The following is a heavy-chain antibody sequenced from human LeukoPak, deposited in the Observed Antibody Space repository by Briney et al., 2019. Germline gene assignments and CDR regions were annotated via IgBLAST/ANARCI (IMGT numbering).Heavy chain of an antibody. CDR1: GFTFTTYG. CDR3: AKVKTGTTSALDY. J-gene: IGHJ4*02. V-gene: IGHV3-30*02. Sequence: TGGSLRLSCVASGFTFTTYGMYRVRQAPGKGLEWVAFIRYDGSNKYYTDSVKGRFTISRDNSKNTLYLQMNSLRADDTAVYYCAKVKTGTTSALDYRGQGTLVTVSS. CDR2: IRYDGSNK. D-gene: IGHD1-7*01.